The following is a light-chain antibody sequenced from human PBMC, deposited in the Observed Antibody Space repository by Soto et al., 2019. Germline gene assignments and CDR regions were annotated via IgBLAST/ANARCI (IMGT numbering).Light chain of an antibody. CDR2: EDT. CDR3: CSFAGRSTFV. Sequence: QSALTQPASVSGSPGQSITISCTGTSSNVGSYDLVSWYQQHPGKAPKLIIYEDTKRPSGVSSRFSGSKSGNTASLTITGLQAEDEADYHCCSFAGRSTFVFGGGTKLTVL. J-gene: IGLJ2*01. V-gene: IGLV2-23*02. CDR1: SSNVGSYDL.